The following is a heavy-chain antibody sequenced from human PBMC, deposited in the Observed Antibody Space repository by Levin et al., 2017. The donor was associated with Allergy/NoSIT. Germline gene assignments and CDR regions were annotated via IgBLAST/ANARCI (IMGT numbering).Heavy chain of an antibody. D-gene: IGHD3-10*01. V-gene: IGHV1-3*01. CDR1: GYTFTSYA. Sequence: GESLKISCKASGYTFTSYAMHWVRQAPGQRLEWMGWINAGNGNTKYSQKFQGRVTITRDTSASTAYMELSSLRSEDTAVYYCARGRYYGSGSYYESRRSAEYFQHWGQGTLVTVSS. CDR2: INAGNGNT. J-gene: IGHJ1*01. CDR3: ARGRYYGSGSYYESRRSAEYFQH.